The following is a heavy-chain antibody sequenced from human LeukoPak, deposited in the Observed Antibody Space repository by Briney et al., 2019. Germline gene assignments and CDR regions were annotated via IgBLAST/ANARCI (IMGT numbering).Heavy chain of an antibody. Sequence: ASVKVSCKASGYTFTGYYMHWVRQAPGQGPEWMGWMNPNSGNTGYAQKFQGRVTITRNTSISTAYMELSSLRSEDTAVYYCARLGDRSTSRWGQGTLVTVSS. CDR2: MNPNSGNT. J-gene: IGHJ4*02. CDR3: ARLGDRSTSR. CDR1: GYTFTGYY. V-gene: IGHV1-8*03. D-gene: IGHD2-2*01.